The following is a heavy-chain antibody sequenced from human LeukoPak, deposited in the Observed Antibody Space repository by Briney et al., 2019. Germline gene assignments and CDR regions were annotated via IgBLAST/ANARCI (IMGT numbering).Heavy chain of an antibody. J-gene: IGHJ6*03. CDR1: GGSISSYY. V-gene: IGHV4-4*07. D-gene: IGHD4-17*01. Sequence: SETLSLTCTVSGGSISSYYWSWIRQPAGKGLEWIGRIYTSGSTNYNPSLKSRVTMSVDTSKNQFSLKLSSVTAADTAVYYCARVYDYGDYDADFGYMDVWGKGTTVTISS. CDR2: IYTSGST. CDR3: ARVYDYGDYDADFGYMDV.